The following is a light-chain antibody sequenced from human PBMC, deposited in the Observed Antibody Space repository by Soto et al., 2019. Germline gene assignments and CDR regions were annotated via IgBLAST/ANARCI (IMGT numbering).Light chain of an antibody. Sequence: DIQMTQSPSSLSASVGDTVTITCRASQHITNDCAWYQQKAGRAPKCLILLASRLQTGVPSRFSGSGSETEFTLTISSLQPEDFATYYCLHHNGYTPVFGQGTKVEIK. CDR3: LHHNGYTPV. CDR1: QHITND. J-gene: IGKJ2*01. CDR2: LAS. V-gene: IGKV1-17*01.